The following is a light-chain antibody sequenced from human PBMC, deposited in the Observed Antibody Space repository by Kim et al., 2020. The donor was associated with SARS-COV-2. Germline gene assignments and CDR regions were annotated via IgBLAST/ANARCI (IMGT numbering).Light chain of an antibody. J-gene: IGKJ2*01. CDR1: QDISNF. V-gene: IGKV1-33*01. CDR2: DAS. CDR3: QQYDNLPPDT. Sequence: DIQMTQSPSSLSASVGDRVTITCQASQDISNFLNWYQQKPGKAPKLLIYDASNLQIGVPSRFSGSGSGTDFTFTISNLQPEDIATYYCQQYDNLPPDTFGQGTKLEI.